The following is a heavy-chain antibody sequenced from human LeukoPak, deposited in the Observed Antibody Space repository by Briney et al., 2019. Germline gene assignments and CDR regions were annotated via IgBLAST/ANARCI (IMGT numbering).Heavy chain of an antibody. Sequence: GGSKSLSCVASGLMFSNYWMTWVRQAPGKGRECVANINGDGSEKHYVDSLKGRFTISRDNAKNSLYLQMNSLSAEDTAVYYCASEINWGSGAFDVWGQGTMVTVSS. J-gene: IGHJ3*01. CDR3: ASEINWGSGAFDV. V-gene: IGHV3-7*01. D-gene: IGHD7-27*01. CDR1: GLMFSNYW. CDR2: INGDGSEK.